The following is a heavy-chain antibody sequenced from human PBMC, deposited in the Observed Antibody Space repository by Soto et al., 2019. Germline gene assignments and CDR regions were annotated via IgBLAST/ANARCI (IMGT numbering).Heavy chain of an antibody. J-gene: IGHJ5*02. Sequence: PGGSLRLSCAASGFTFSSYGMHWVRQAPGKGLEWVAVIWYDGSNKYYADSVKGRFTISRDNSKNTLYLQMNSLRAEDTAVYYCARDTCSGGSCYWFDPWGQGTLVPVSS. D-gene: IGHD2-15*01. CDR3: ARDTCSGGSCYWFDP. V-gene: IGHV3-33*01. CDR2: IWYDGSNK. CDR1: GFTFSSYG.